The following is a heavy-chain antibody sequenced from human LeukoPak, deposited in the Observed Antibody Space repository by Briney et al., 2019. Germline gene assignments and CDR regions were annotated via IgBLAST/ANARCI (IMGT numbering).Heavy chain of an antibody. Sequence: WVRQAPGKGLEWVAHIKQDGSEKYYVDSVKGRFTISRDNAKNSLSLQMNSLRAEDTAVYYCARRYCVGGSCYTVIDYWGQGTLVTVSS. D-gene: IGHD2-15*01. J-gene: IGHJ4*02. CDR3: ARRYCVGGSCYTVIDY. V-gene: IGHV3-7*01. CDR2: IKQDGSEK.